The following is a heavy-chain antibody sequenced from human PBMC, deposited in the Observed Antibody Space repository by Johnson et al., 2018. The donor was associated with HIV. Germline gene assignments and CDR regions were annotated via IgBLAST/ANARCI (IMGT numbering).Heavy chain of an antibody. CDR1: GFIFNDYY. CDR2: ISTSGGTL. V-gene: IGHV3-11*04. CDR3: ARDRGCWDAFDI. J-gene: IGHJ3*02. Sequence: QVQLVESGGGLVKAGGSLRLSCAASGFIFNDYYMSWIRQAPGKGLELLSYISTSGGTLYYADSVNDRFTLFRDNAKSSLYLQMNSLGVEDTAVYYCARDRGCWDAFDIWGQGTMVTVSS.